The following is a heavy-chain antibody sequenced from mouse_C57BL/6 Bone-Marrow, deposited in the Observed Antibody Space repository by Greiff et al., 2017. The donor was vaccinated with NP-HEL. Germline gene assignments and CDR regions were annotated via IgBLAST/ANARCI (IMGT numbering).Heavy chain of an antibody. J-gene: IGHJ3*01. CDR1: GFNIKNTY. CDR2: IDTATGNT. CDR3: ARPYYSNSFFAY. V-gene: IGHV14-3*01. Sequence: EVQLQQSVAELVRPGASVKLSCTASGFNIKNTYMHWVKQRPEPGLEWIGRIDTATGNTKYAPKFQGKATITADTSSITAYLHLSSLTSEDTAIYYCARPYYSNSFFAYWGQGTLVTVSA. D-gene: IGHD2-5*01.